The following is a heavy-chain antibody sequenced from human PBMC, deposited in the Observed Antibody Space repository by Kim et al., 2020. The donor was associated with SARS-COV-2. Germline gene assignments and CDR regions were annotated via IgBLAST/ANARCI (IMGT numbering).Heavy chain of an antibody. CDR2: ISSNGGST. V-gene: IGHV3-64D*06. CDR3: VKDPSLSTVVTPDGYYYGMDV. CDR1: GFTFSSYA. Sequence: GGSLRLSCSASGFTFSSYAMHWVRQAPGKGLEYVSAISSNGGSTYYADSVKGRFTISRDNSKNTLYLQMSSLRAEDTAVYYCVKDPSLSTVVTPDGYYYGMDVWGQGTTVTVSS. D-gene: IGHD4-17*01. J-gene: IGHJ6*02.